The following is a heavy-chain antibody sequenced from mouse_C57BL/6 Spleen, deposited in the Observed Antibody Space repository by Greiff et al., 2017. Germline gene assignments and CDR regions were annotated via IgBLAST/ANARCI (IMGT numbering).Heavy chain of an antibody. CDR3: ASRDDEAWFAS. CDR1: VYTFTDFY. J-gene: IGHJ3*01. D-gene: IGHD3-1*01. CDR2: INPNNGGT. V-gene: IGHV1-26*01. Sequence: VLLQQSGPELVKSVASVKISCKASVYTFTDFYMNWLKQSHGKSLEWIGDINPNNGGTSYNQKFKGKATFTVNKSSSTAYMVLRSLTSENTTVYYRASRDDEAWFASWGQGPLVSVSA.